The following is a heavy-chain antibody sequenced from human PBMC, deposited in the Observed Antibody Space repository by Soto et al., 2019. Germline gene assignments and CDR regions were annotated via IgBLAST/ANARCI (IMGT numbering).Heavy chain of an antibody. CDR1: GFTFSSYW. V-gene: IGHV3-7*04. D-gene: IGHD3-22*01. CDR2: IKQDGSQK. J-gene: IGHJ3*01. CDR3: ARGDYYDTSGPFSDAFDV. Sequence: GGSLRLSCAASGFTFSSYWMSWVRQAPGKGLERVGNIKQDGSQKWYVDSVKGRFTISRDNAKNSLYLQMNSLRAEDTAVYYCARGDYYDTSGPFSDAFDVWGRGTMVTVSS.